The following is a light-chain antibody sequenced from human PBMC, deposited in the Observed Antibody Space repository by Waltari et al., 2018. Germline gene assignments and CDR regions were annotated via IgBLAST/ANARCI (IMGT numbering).Light chain of an antibody. J-gene: IGKJ5*01. V-gene: IGKV4-1*01. CDR2: WAS. Sequence: DIVMTQSPDSLAVSLGERATIHCKSSQTLLYSSNNKNYLAWYQQKPGQPPKLLIYWASARESGVPDRFGGSGSGTDFTLTISSLQAEDVAVYYCQQYYSTPPTFGQGTRLEIK. CDR1: QTLLYSSNNKNY. CDR3: QQYYSTPPT.